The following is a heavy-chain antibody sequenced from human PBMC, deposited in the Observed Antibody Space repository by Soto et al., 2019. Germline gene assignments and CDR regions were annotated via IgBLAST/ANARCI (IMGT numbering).Heavy chain of an antibody. J-gene: IGHJ4*02. Sequence: QVQLVESGGGLVKPGGSLRLSYVASGFTFSDYYMSWIRQAPGKGLEWVSYISSSSSYTNYADSVKGRFTISRDNAKNSLYLQMNSLRAEDTAVYHCARDHHRYSGYDYVDYWGQGTLVTVSS. D-gene: IGHD5-12*01. CDR3: ARDHHRYSGYDYVDY. V-gene: IGHV3-11*05. CDR1: GFTFSDYY. CDR2: ISSSSSYT.